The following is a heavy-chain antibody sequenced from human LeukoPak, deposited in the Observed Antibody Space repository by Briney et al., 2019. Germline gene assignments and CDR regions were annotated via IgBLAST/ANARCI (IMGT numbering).Heavy chain of an antibody. CDR3: ARTTEDCSSTSCYQYWFDP. Sequence: SETLSLTCTVSGGSIRSYYWSWIRQPPGKGLEWIGYIYYSGSTSYNPSLKSRVTISVDTSKNQISLKVRSATAADTAVYYCARTTEDCSSTSCYQYWFDPWGQATLVTVSS. CDR1: GGSIRSYY. CDR2: IYYSGST. V-gene: IGHV4-59*01. D-gene: IGHD2-2*01. J-gene: IGHJ5*02.